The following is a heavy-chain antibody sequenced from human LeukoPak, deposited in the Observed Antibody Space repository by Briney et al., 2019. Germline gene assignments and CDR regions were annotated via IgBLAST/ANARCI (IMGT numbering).Heavy chain of an antibody. J-gene: IGHJ3*02. V-gene: IGHV3-33*01. CDR2: TWYDGSNN. Sequence: PGGSLRLSCAASGFSFSEHGMHWVRQAPGKGPEWVTITWYDGSNNHYADSVKGRFTISRDNSKNTVFLEMNGLRAEDTAVYHCARDRYFGSDGFDIWGPGTMVMVSS. CDR1: GFSFSEHG. D-gene: IGHD3-10*01. CDR3: ARDRYFGSDGFDI.